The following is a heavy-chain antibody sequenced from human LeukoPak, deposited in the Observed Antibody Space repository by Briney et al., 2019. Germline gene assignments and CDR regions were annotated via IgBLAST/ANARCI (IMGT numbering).Heavy chain of an antibody. V-gene: IGHV5-51*01. Sequence: GESLKISCKGSGYSFTSYWIVWVRQMPGKGLEWMGIIYPGDSDTRYSPSFQGQVTISADKSISTAYLQWSSLKASDTAMYYCARRKYYYGSGDFDYWGQGTLLTVSS. CDR1: GYSFTSYW. D-gene: IGHD3-10*01. CDR2: IYPGDSDT. CDR3: ARRKYYYGSGDFDY. J-gene: IGHJ4*02.